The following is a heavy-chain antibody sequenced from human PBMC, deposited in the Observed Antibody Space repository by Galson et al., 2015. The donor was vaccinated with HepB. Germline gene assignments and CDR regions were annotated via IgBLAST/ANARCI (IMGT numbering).Heavy chain of an antibody. CDR1: GFTFSNAW. Sequence: SLRLSCAASGFTFSNAWMNWVRQAPGKGLEWVGRIKSKTDGGTTDYAAPVKGRFTISRDDSKNTLYLQMNSLKTEDTAVYYCVSLRFLESWNYYYYMDVWGKGTTVTVSS. CDR3: VSLRFLESWNYYYYMDV. V-gene: IGHV3-15*07. D-gene: IGHD3-3*01. CDR2: IKSKTDGGTT. J-gene: IGHJ6*03.